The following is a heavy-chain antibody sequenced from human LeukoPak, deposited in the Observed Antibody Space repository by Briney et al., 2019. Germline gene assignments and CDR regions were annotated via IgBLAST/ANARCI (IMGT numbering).Heavy chain of an antibody. Sequence: SETLSLTCTVSGASVSNYYWSWIRQPPGKGLEWIGYIYTGGSTNYNPSLKSRVTISVDTSKKQLSLKLSSVTAADTAVYYCASAAYCSSTTCSRTPVYWGQGTLVTVSS. D-gene: IGHD2-2*01. V-gene: IGHV4-4*09. CDR3: ASAAYCSSTTCSRTPVY. CDR2: IYTGGST. CDR1: GASVSNYY. J-gene: IGHJ4*02.